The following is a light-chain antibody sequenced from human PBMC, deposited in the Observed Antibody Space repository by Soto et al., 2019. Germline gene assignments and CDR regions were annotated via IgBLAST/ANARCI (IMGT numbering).Light chain of an antibody. Sequence: EIVLTQFPATLSLSPGDGATLSCRASQSVSSYLAWYQQKRGQAPRLLIYDSSNRATGIPARFSGSGSGTDFTLTIGSLDPEDFAVYYCQQRSNWPLTFGGGTKVDIK. J-gene: IGKJ4*01. CDR3: QQRSNWPLT. V-gene: IGKV3-11*01. CDR1: QSVSSY. CDR2: DSS.